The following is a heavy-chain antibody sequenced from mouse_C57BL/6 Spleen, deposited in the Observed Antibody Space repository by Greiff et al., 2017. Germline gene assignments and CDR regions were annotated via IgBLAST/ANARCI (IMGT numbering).Heavy chain of an antibody. J-gene: IGHJ4*01. CDR3: ARWDYGSSLYAMDY. Sequence: QVQLKQSGPELVKPGASVKISCKASGYAFSSSWMNWVKQRPGKGLEWIGRIYPGDGDTNYNGKFKGKATLTADKSSSTAYMQLSSLTSEDSAVYFCARWDYGSSLYAMDYWGQGTSVTVSS. CDR1: GYAFSSSW. CDR2: IYPGDGDT. D-gene: IGHD1-1*01. V-gene: IGHV1-82*01.